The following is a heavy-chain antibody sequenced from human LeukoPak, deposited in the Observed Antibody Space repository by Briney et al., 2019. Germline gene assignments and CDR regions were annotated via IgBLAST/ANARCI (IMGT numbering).Heavy chain of an antibody. V-gene: IGHV4-59*01. J-gene: IGHJ5*02. CDR3: ASASLGSSSWFDP. Sequence: PSETLSLTCTVSGGSISGYYWSWIRQPPGKGLEWIGEIYYSGNTKYYPSLQSRVTISVDTSNNQFSLRLNSLTTADTAVYYCASASLGSSSWFDPWGQGTLVTVSS. CDR1: GGSISGYY. CDR2: IYYSGNT. D-gene: IGHD6-13*01.